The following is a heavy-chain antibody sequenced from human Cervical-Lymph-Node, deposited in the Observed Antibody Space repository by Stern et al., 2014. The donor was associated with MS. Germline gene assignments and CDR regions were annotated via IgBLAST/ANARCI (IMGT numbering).Heavy chain of an antibody. CDR2: IHDSGST. V-gene: IGHV4-61*02. J-gene: IGHJ5*02. CDR1: GGSISSSGYY. Sequence: VQLVESGPGLVKPSQTLSLTCTVSGGSISSSGYYWSWIRQPADKGLEWIGRIHDSGSTYYNPSLKRRVTISMDTAKNQVSPQMPSVTAADTAVYYCATTRWDLFTWNWFDPWGQGTLVTVSS. D-gene: IGHD1-26*01. CDR3: ATTRWDLFTWNWFDP.